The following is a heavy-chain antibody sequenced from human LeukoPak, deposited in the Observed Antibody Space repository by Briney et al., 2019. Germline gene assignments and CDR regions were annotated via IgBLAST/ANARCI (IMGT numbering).Heavy chain of an antibody. CDR1: GYSFTSYW. D-gene: IGHD5-12*01. CDR3: ARRYSGYDWGMEGYYFDY. V-gene: IGHV5-51*01. Sequence: GESLKISCKGSGYSFTSYWIGWVRQMPGKGLEWMGIIYPGDSDTRYSPSFQGQVTISADKSISTAYLQWSSLRASDTAMYYCARRYSGYDWGMEGYYFDYWGQGTLVTVSS. J-gene: IGHJ4*02. CDR2: IYPGDSDT.